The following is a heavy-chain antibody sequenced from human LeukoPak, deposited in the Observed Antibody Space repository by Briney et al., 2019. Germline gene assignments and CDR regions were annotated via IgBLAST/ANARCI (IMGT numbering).Heavy chain of an antibody. V-gene: IGHV4-59*08. CDR2: IYYSGST. Sequence: TSETLSLTCTVSGGSISSYYWSWIRQPPGKGLEWIGYIYYSGSTNYNPSLKSRVTISVDTSKNQFSLKLSSVTAADTAVYYCARLAAGKGFDYWGQGTLVTVSS. CDR3: ARLAAGKGFDY. D-gene: IGHD6-13*01. CDR1: GGSISSYY. J-gene: IGHJ4*02.